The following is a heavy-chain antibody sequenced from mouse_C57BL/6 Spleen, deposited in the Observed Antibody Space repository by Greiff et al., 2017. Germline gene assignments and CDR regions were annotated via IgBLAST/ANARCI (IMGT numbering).Heavy chain of an antibody. Sequence: QVQLQQSGPELVKPGASVKISCKASGYAFSSSWMNWVKQRPGKGLEWIGRIYPGDGVTNYNGKFKGKATLTADKSSSTAYMQLSSLTSEDSAVYFCARTGGPYYFDYWGQGTTLTVSS. CDR2: IYPGDGVT. CDR1: GYAFSSSW. V-gene: IGHV1-82*01. D-gene: IGHD1-1*02. J-gene: IGHJ2*01. CDR3: ARTGGPYYFDY.